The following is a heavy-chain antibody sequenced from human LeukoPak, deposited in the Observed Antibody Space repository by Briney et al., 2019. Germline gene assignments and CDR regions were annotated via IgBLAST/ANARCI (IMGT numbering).Heavy chain of an antibody. CDR2: ISAYNGNT. CDR3: ARAVGEYVVVVPAARSVDYYYYMDV. CDR1: GCTFTSYA. J-gene: IGHJ6*03. Sequence: GASVKVSCKASGCTFTSYAMNWVRQAPGQGLEWMGWISAYNGNTNYAQKLQGRVTMTTDTSTSTAYMELRSLRSDDTAVYYCARAVGEYVVVVPAARSVDYYYYMDVWGKGTTVTVSS. V-gene: IGHV1-18*01. D-gene: IGHD2-2*01.